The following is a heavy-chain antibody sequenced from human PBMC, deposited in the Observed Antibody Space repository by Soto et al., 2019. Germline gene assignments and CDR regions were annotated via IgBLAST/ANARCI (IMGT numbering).Heavy chain of an antibody. Sequence: QVQLQESGPGLVKPSQTLSLTCTVSGGSISSGGYYWSWIRQHPGKGLEWIGYIYYSGSTYYNPSLKSRVTISVDTSKNQLSLKLSSVTAADTAVYYCARNRRDLYSYGTSAFDYWGQGTLVTVSS. V-gene: IGHV4-31*03. CDR3: ARNRRDLYSYGTSAFDY. J-gene: IGHJ4*02. D-gene: IGHD5-18*01. CDR2: IYYSGST. CDR1: GGSISSGGYY.